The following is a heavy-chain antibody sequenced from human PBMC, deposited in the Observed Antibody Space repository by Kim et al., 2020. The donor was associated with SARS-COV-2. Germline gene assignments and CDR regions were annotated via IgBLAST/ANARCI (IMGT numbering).Heavy chain of an antibody. V-gene: IGHV3-33*05. CDR3: ARLSSSHFAS. D-gene: IGHD3-10*01. Sequence: GGSLRLSCAASGFIFRNFGLHWVRQAPGKGLEWVAFISNDGATAIYADSVRGRFTISRDYSENNVYLQMDSLSAGDTAVYYCARLSSSHFASWGERSLV. J-gene: IGHJ4*02. CDR1: GFIFRNFG. CDR2: ISNDGATA.